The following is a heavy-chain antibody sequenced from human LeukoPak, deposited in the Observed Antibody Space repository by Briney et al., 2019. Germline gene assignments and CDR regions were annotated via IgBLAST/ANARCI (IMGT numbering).Heavy chain of an antibody. CDR2: VRYDETTK. D-gene: IGHD2-2*01. CDR1: GFTFSNYG. J-gene: IGHJ4*02. V-gene: IGHV3-30*02. Sequence: WGSLRLSCAASGFTFSNYGLHWVRQAPGKGLEWVAFVRYDETTKFYADSVKGRFTISRDNSRTTLYLQMNSLRAEDTAVYYCAKDVPTAYFDYWGQGTLVTVSS. CDR3: AKDVPTAYFDY.